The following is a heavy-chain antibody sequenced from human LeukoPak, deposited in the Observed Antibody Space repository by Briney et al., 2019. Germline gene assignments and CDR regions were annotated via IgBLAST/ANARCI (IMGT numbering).Heavy chain of an antibody. CDR2: RSWNSGTR. V-gene: IGHV3-9*01. D-gene: IGHD1/OR15-1a*01. J-gene: IGHJ3*01. Sequence: GGTLRLFRAASVFPLSEYDIHGATDVPGKGLEGGGGRSWNSGTRACGEAVRGRATISRDNAKNSLYVEEKTLRVEDTPLFYCAKGLAVGTSPRVYAFDVWGQGSLVTVSS. CDR1: VFPLSEYD. CDR3: AKGLAVGTSPRVYAFDV.